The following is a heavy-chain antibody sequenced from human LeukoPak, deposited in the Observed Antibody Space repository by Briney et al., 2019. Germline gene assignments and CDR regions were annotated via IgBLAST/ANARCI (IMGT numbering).Heavy chain of an antibody. V-gene: IGHV4-59*01. Sequence: SETLSLTCAVYGGSFSGYYWSWIRQPPGKGLEWIGYIYYSGSTNYNPSLKSRLTISVDRSKNQFSLKLSSVTAADTAVYYCARNAEYFQYWGQGTLVTVSS. CDR2: IYYSGST. CDR1: GGSFSGYY. CDR3: ARNAEYFQY. J-gene: IGHJ1*01.